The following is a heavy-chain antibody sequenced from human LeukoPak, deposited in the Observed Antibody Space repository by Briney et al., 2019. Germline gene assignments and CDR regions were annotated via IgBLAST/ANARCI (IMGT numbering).Heavy chain of an antibody. CDR1: GGSISSGGYY. CDR3: AGLGYYDFWSGSNRALDY. CDR2: IYYSGST. V-gene: IGHV4-31*03. J-gene: IGHJ4*02. D-gene: IGHD3-3*01. Sequence: SETLSLTCTVSGGSISSGGYYWSWIRQHPGTGLEWIGYIYYSGSTYYNPSLKSRVTISVDTSKNQFSLKLSSVTAADTAVYYCAGLGYYDFWSGSNRALDYWGQGTLVTVSS.